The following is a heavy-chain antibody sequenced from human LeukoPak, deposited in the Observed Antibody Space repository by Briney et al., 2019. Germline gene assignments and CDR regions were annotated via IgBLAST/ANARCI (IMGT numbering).Heavy chain of an antibody. CDR2: INPNSGGT. CDR3: ARDRYRRTTNYDDSSGYTEVVDY. J-gene: IGHJ4*02. Sequence: GASVKVSCKASGYTFTVHYMHWVRQAPGQGLEWMAWINPNSGGTNYAQKFQGRVTMTRDTSISTAYMELSRLTSDDTAVYYCARDRYRRTTNYDDSSGYTEVVDYWGQGTLVTVSS. CDR1: GYTFTVHY. V-gene: IGHV1-2*02. D-gene: IGHD3-22*01.